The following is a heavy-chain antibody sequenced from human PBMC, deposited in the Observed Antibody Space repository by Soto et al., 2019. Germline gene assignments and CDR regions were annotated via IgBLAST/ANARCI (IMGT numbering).Heavy chain of an antibody. CDR2: VYYTGTT. CDR1: GGSISSYF. V-gene: IGHV4-59*01. Sequence: SETLSLTCTVSGGSISSYFYIWVRQPPGKGLEWIGSVYYTGTTGYNPSLKSRVTISVDTSKTQFSLNLRSVTAADTAVYYCARDLAAVPRAFGYWGRGTLVTVYS. CDR3: ARDLAAVPRAFGY. D-gene: IGHD6-13*01. J-gene: IGHJ4*02.